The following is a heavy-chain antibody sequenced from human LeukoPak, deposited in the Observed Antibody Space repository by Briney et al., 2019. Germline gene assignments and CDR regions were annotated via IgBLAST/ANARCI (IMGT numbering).Heavy chain of an antibody. Sequence: GSSVKVSCKASGGTFSSYAISWVRQAPGQGLEWMGGIIPISGTANYAQKFQGRVTITTDESTSTAYMELSSLRSEDTAVYYCARRVRSVAGKEDWFDPWGQGTLVTVSS. D-gene: IGHD6-19*01. J-gene: IGHJ5*02. CDR2: IIPISGTA. CDR3: ARRVRSVAGKEDWFDP. CDR1: GGTFSSYA. V-gene: IGHV1-69*05.